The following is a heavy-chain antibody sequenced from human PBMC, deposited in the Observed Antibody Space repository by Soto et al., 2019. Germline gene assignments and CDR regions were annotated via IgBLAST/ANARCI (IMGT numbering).Heavy chain of an antibody. D-gene: IGHD6-19*01. CDR1: VYTFTSYY. Sequence: GXSVKVSCKASVYTFTSYYMHWVRQAPGQGLEWMGIINPSGGSTSYAQKFQGRVTMTRDTSTSTVYMELSSLRSEDTAVYYCARGFRWLERPWDSWGQGTLVTVSS. CDR3: ARGFRWLERPWDS. J-gene: IGHJ4*02. CDR2: INPSGGST. V-gene: IGHV1-46*01.